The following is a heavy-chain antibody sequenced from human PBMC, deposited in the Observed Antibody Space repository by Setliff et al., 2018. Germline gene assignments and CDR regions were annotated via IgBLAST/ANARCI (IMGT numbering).Heavy chain of an antibody. CDR1: GFTFSSYS. Sequence: PGGSLRLSCAAAGFTFSSYSMSWVRQAPGAGLGWVSSISPGGSFIYYADSVKGRFTISRDNAKNSLHLQMNSRRVEDTAVYFCARDASYESSGFYYFEYWGQGALVTVSS. J-gene: IGHJ4*02. CDR2: ISPGGSFI. V-gene: IGHV3-21*06. CDR3: ARDASYESSGFYYFEY. D-gene: IGHD3-22*01.